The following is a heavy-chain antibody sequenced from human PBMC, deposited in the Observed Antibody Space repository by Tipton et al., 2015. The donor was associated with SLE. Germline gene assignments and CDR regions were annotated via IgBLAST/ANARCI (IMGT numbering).Heavy chain of an antibody. CDR1: GFVFNTFG. V-gene: IGHV3-33*08. CDR2: ISFDGNDK. D-gene: IGHD6-13*01. J-gene: IGHJ4*02. Sequence: SLRLSCAASGFVFNTFGMHWVRQAPGKGLEWVALISFDGNDKYYADSVKGRFTISRDNAKNSLYLQMNSLRAEDTAVYYCARGEAAAGTGAGYWGQGTLVTVSS. CDR3: ARGEAAAGTGAGY.